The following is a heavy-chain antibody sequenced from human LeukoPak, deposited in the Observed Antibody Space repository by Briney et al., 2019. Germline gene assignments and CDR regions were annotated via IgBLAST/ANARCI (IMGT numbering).Heavy chain of an antibody. V-gene: IGHV1-2*02. CDR1: GYTFTGYY. CDR3: ARTYDFWSGKNWFDP. CDR2: INPNSGGT. Sequence: ASVKVSCKASGYTFTGYYMHWVRQAPGQGLEWMGWINPNSGGTNYAQKFQGRVTMTRDTSISTAYMELSRLRSDDTAVYYCARTYDFWSGKNWFDPWGQGTLVTVSS. D-gene: IGHD3-3*01. J-gene: IGHJ5*02.